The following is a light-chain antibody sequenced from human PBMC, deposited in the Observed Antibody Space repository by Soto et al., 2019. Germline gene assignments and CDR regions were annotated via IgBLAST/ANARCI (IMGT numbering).Light chain of an antibody. CDR1: QSVSSSY. Sequence: EIVLTQSPGTLSLSPGERATLSCRASQSVSSSYLAWYQQKPGQAPRLLIYGASSRATGIPDRFSGSGSGTAFTLTISRLEPEDFAAYFCQQYGSSPLTFGGGTKVEIK. V-gene: IGKV3-20*01. J-gene: IGKJ4*01. CDR3: QQYGSSPLT. CDR2: GAS.